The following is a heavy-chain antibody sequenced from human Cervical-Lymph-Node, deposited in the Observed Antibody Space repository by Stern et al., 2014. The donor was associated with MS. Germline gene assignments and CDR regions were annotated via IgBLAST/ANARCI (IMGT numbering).Heavy chain of an antibody. V-gene: IGHV1-18*01. Sequence: VQLEESGAEVKKPGASVKVSCKASGYFFTSYGISWVRQAPGQGLEWMGWISADNGDTNYAQNGQGRVTMTTDTSTNTAYMELSSLRSDDTALYYCARDSLIRTFGVEEGMDVWGQGTTVTVSS. CDR1: GYFFTSYG. CDR3: ARDSLIRTFGVEEGMDV. J-gene: IGHJ6*02. D-gene: IGHD3-3*01. CDR2: ISADNGDT.